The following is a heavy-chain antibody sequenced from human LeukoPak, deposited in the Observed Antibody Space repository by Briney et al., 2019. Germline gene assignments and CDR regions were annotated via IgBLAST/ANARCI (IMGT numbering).Heavy chain of an antibody. J-gene: IGHJ3*02. CDR3: ARVEMFGTYNRGAFDI. CDR1: GGSIRSYY. V-gene: IGHV4-59*01. D-gene: IGHD3-10*02. Sequence: PSETLSLTCTVSGGSIRSYYWSWIRQPPGKGLEWIGYIYYSGSTNYNPSLKSRVTISVDTSKNQFSLKLSSVTAADTAVYYCARVEMFGTYNRGAFDIWGQGTMVTVSS. CDR2: IYYSGST.